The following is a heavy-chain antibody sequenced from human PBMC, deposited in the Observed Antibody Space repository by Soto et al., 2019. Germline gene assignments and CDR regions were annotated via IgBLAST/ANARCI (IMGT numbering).Heavy chain of an antibody. CDR2: ISAYNGNT. Sequence: ASVKVSCKASGYTFTSYGISWVRQAPGQGLEWMGWISAYNGNTNYAQKLQGRVTMTTDTSTSTAYMELRSLRSEDTAVYFCARVGSSSWSEYYYGMDVWGQGTTGTGSS. CDR1: GYTFTSYG. J-gene: IGHJ6*02. V-gene: IGHV1-18*01. CDR3: ARVGSSSWSEYYYGMDV. D-gene: IGHD6-13*01.